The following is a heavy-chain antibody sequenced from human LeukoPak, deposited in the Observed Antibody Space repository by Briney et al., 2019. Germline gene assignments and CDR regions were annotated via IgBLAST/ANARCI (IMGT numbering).Heavy chain of an antibody. CDR1: GFTFSSYW. V-gene: IGHV3-7*01. Sequence: GGSLRLSCAASGFTFSSYWMSWVRQAPGKGLEWVANIKQDGSEKYYVDSVEGRFTISRDNSKNTLYLQMGSLRAEDMAVYYCARRGMGYDYWGQGTLVTVSS. CDR2: IKQDGSEK. D-gene: IGHD2-8*01. CDR3: ARRGMGYDY. J-gene: IGHJ4*02.